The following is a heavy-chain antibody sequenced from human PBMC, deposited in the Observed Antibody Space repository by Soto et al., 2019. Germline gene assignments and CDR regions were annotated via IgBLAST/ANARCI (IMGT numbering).Heavy chain of an antibody. Sequence: QVQLVQSGAEVKKPGAAVKVSCKASGYTFTSYGISWVRQAPGQGLEWMGWISAYNGNTNYAQKHQGRVTMTTDTSTSTAYMELRSLRSDDTAVYYCARDEASSWFASPPNGMDVWGQGTTVTVSS. V-gene: IGHV1-18*04. J-gene: IGHJ6*02. CDR1: GYTFTSYG. D-gene: IGHD6-13*01. CDR3: ARDEASSWFASPPNGMDV. CDR2: ISAYNGNT.